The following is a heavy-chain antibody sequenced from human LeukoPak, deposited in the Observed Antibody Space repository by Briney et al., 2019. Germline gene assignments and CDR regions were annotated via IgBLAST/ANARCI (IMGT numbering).Heavy chain of an antibody. J-gene: IGHJ5*02. CDR3: ASRGGSGSYYSSWFDP. CDR1: GGSISSSSYY. V-gene: IGHV4-39*01. D-gene: IGHD3-10*01. Sequence: PSETLSLTCTVPGGSISSSSYYWGWIRQPPGKGLEWIGSIYYSGSTYYNPSLKSRVTISVDTSKNQFSLKLSPVTAADTAVYYCASRGGSGSYYSSWFDPWGQGTLVTVSS. CDR2: IYYSGST.